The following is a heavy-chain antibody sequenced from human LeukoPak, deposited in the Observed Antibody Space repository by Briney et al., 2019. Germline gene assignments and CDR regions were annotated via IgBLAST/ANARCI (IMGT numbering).Heavy chain of an antibody. CDR1: GGSFSGYY. Sequence: SETLSLTCAVYGGSFSGYYWSWIRQPPGKGLEWIGEINHSGSTNYNPSLKSRVTISVDTSKNQFSLKLSSVTAADTAVYYCARANYDFWSGQQYYFDCWGQGTLVTVSS. J-gene: IGHJ4*02. D-gene: IGHD3-3*01. V-gene: IGHV4-34*01. CDR2: INHSGST. CDR3: ARANYDFWSGQQYYFDC.